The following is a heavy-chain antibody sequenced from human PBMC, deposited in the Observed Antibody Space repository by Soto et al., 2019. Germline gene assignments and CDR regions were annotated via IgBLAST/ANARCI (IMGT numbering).Heavy chain of an antibody. Sequence: GGSLRLSCAASGFTFSSYGMHWVRQAPGKGLEWVAVISYDGSNKYYADSVKGRFTISRDNSKNTLYLQMNSLRAEDTAVYYCANDELPGIAAAGLDYWGQGTLVTVSS. J-gene: IGHJ4*02. V-gene: IGHV3-30*18. D-gene: IGHD6-13*01. CDR2: ISYDGSNK. CDR3: ANDELPGIAAAGLDY. CDR1: GFTFSSYG.